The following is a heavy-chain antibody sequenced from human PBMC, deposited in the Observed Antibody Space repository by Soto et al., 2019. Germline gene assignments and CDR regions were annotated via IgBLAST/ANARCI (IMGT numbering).Heavy chain of an antibody. CDR2: ISSSSSYI. J-gene: IGHJ6*03. CDR1: GFTFSSYS. D-gene: IGHD2-15*01. V-gene: IGHV3-21*01. Sequence: GGSLRLSCAASGFTFSSYSMNWVRQAPGKGLEWVSSISSSSSYIYYADSVKGRFTISRDNAKNSLYLQMNSLRAEDTAVYYCARDGYCSGGSCYSGAQGAYYYYYMDVWGKGTTVTVSS. CDR3: ARDGYCSGGSCYSGAQGAYYYYYMDV.